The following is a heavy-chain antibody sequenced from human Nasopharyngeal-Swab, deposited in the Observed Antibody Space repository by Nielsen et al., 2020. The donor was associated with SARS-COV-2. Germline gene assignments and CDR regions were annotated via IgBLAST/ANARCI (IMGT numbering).Heavy chain of an antibody. Sequence: GGSLRLSCAASGFTFSSYWMSWVRQAPGKGLEWVANIKQDGSEKYYVDSVKGRFTISRDNSKNTLYLQMNSLRAEDTAVYYCARVGGSSPLDYWGQGTLVTVSS. CDR1: GFTFSSYW. J-gene: IGHJ4*02. CDR3: ARVGGSSPLDY. CDR2: IKQDGSEK. D-gene: IGHD6-13*01. V-gene: IGHV3-7*01.